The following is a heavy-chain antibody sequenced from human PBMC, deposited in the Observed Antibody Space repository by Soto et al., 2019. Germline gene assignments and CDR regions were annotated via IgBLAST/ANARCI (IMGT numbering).Heavy chain of an antibody. V-gene: IGHV3-23*01. D-gene: IGHD3-3*01. Sequence: PRLSCAASGFTFSSYAMSWVRQAPGKGLEWVSAISGSGGSTYYADSVKGRFTISRDNSKNTLYLQMNSLRAEDTAVSYCAKAGGTIFGAVDLHYYGTDVWGQGTKVTV. J-gene: IGHJ6*02. CDR3: AKAGGTIFGAVDLHYYGTDV. CDR2: ISGSGGST. CDR1: GFTFSSYA.